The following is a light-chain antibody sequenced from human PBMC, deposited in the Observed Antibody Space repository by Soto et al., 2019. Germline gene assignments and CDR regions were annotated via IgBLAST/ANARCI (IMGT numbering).Light chain of an antibody. Sequence: QSVLTQPPSVSGAPGQRVTISCTGSSSNIGAGFDVHWYQQLPGTAPKLLISDNNNRPSGVPDRFSGSKSGTSASLGITGLQAEDEAEYYCQSYDSSLSGSEVFGGGTKLTVL. CDR3: QSYDSSLSGSEV. CDR1: SSNIGAGFD. CDR2: DNN. V-gene: IGLV1-40*01. J-gene: IGLJ3*02.